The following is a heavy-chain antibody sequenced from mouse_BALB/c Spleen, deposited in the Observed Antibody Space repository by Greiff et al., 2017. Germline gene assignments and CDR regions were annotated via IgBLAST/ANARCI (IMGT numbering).Heavy chain of an antibody. CDR2: IDPENGNT. D-gene: IGHD2-14*01. J-gene: IGHJ3*01. Sequence: EVQLQESGAELVRPGALVKLSCKASGFNIKDYYMHWVKQRPEQGLEWIGWIDPENGNTIYDPKFQGKASITADTSSNTAYLQLSSLTSEDTAVYYCARRGGTPWFAYWGQGTLVTVSA. V-gene: IGHV14-1*02. CDR3: ARRGGTPWFAY. CDR1: GFNIKDYY.